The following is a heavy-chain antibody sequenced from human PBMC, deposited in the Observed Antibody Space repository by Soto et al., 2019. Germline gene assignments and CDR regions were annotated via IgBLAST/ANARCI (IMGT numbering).Heavy chain of an antibody. V-gene: IGHV5-51*01. CDR1: GYNFTNYW. CDR3: AGGGVRGVVTRTRAYYGKDV. Sequence: PGESLKISCKGSGYNFTNYWIGWVRQMPGKGLESMGIIYPGDSDTRYSPSFQGQVTISADKSISTAYLQWSSLKASDTAMYYCAGGGVRGVVTRTRAYYGKDVWGQGTTVTVSS. D-gene: IGHD3-10*01. CDR2: IYPGDSDT. J-gene: IGHJ6*02.